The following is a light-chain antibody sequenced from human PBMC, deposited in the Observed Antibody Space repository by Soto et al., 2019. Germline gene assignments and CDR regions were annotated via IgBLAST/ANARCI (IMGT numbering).Light chain of an antibody. V-gene: IGLV2-14*01. CDR3: SSYSISTAYL. Sequence: QSVLTQPASVSGSPGQSITISCTGTSTDIGRYDYVSWYQLHPGKAPKLMVFEVNYRPSGVSYRFSGSKSGNTASLTISGLQAEDEAYYFCSSYSISTAYLFGTGTKVTVL. J-gene: IGLJ1*01. CDR2: EVN. CDR1: STDIGRYDY.